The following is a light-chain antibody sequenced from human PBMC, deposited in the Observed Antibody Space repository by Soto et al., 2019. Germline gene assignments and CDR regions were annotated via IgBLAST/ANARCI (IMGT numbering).Light chain of an antibody. J-gene: IGKJ1*01. CDR3: QQYNSYWT. Sequence: DIQMTQSPSSLSASGGDRVTFTCRASQRFTTYLNWYQQKPGKAPKLLIYKASTLKSGVPSRFSGSGSGTEFTLTISSLQPDDFATYYCQQYNSYWTFGQGTKVDI. CDR2: KAS. CDR1: QRFTTY. V-gene: IGKV1-5*03.